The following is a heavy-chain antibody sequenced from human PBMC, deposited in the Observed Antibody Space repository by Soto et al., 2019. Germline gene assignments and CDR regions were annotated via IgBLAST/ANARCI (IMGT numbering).Heavy chain of an antibody. CDR3: EKSGYGNYYDSSGYYTN. V-gene: IGHV3-23*01. CDR1: GFTFSSYA. CDR2: ISGSGGST. J-gene: IGHJ4*02. Sequence: EVQLLESGGGLVQPGGSLRLSCAASGFTFSSYAMSWVRQAPGKGLEWVSAISGSGGSTYYADSVKGRFTISRDNSKNTLYLQMNSLRAEDTAVYYCEKSGYGNYYDSSGYYTNWCQGTLVTVSS. D-gene: IGHD3-22*01.